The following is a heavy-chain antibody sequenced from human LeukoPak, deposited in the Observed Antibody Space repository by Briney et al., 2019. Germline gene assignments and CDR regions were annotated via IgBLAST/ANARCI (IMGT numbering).Heavy chain of an antibody. Sequence: SETLSLTCTVSGGSISSHYWSWIRQPPGKGLEWIGYIYYSGSTNYNPSLKSRVTISVETSKNQFSLKLSSVTAADTAVYYCARGGPGTRDYWGQGTLVTVSS. CDR2: IYYSGST. CDR3: ARGGPGTRDY. V-gene: IGHV4-59*11. CDR1: GGSISSHY. J-gene: IGHJ4*02.